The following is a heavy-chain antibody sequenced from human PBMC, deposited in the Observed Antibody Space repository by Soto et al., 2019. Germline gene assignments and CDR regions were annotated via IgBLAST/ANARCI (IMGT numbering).Heavy chain of an antibody. V-gene: IGHV4-34*01. Sequence: PSETLSLTCAVYGGSFSGYYWSWIRQPPGKGLEWIGEINHSGSTNYNPSLKSRFTISRDNAKNSLYLQMNSLRAEDTAVYYCARDLRLGTDAFDIWGQGTMVTVSS. CDR2: INHSGST. D-gene: IGHD7-27*01. CDR3: ARDLRLGTDAFDI. J-gene: IGHJ3*02. CDR1: GGSFSGYY.